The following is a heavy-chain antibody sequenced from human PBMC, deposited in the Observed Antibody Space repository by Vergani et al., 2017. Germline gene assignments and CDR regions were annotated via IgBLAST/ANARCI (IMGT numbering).Heavy chain of an antibody. CDR3: ASDTHSGQRADR. CDR2: IHYSENT. D-gene: IGHD6-19*01. J-gene: IGHJ5*02. Sequence: QVNLQESGPGLVKSSETLSLTCSVSFDSIRNLYCNWIRQPPGKGLEWIGSIHYSENTNYNPSLKTRVTISVDTSKNQFSLTLTSVTAADTAVYYCASDTHSGQRADRWGQGILVTVTS. V-gene: IGHV4-59*11. CDR1: FDSIRNLY.